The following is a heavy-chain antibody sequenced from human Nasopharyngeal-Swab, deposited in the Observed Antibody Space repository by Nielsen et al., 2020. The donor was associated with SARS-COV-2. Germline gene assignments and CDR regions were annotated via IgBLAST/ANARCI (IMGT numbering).Heavy chain of an antibody. CDR3: AAAASYDSSGYYSDY. Sequence: SVKVSCKASGFTFTSPAVQWVRQARGQRLEWIRWIVVGSGNTNYAQKFQERVTITRDMSTSTAYMELSSLRSEDTAVYYCAAAASYDSSGYYSDYWGQGTLVTVSS. CDR2: IVVGSGNT. J-gene: IGHJ4*02. V-gene: IGHV1-58*01. D-gene: IGHD3-22*01. CDR1: GFTFTSPA.